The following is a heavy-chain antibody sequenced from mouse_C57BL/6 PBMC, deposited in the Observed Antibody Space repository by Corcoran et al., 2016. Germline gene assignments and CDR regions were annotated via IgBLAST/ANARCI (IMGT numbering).Heavy chain of an antibody. J-gene: IGHJ4*01. D-gene: IGHD1-1*01. CDR1: GYTFTDYY. V-gene: IGHV1-26*01. Sequence: EVQLQQSGPELVKPGASVKISCKASGYTFTDYYMNWVKQSHGKSLEWIGDINPNNGGTSYNQKFKGKDTLTVDKSSSTAYMELRSLTSEDSAVYYCARGSPDYYGSSYYAMDYWGQGTSVTVSS. CDR2: INPNNGGT. CDR3: ARGSPDYYGSSYYAMDY.